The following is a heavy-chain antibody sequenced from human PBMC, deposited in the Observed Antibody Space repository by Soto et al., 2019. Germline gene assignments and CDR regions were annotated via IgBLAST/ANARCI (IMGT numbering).Heavy chain of an antibody. CDR2: IYYSGST. CDR1: GGSISSSSYY. D-gene: IGHD6-19*01. V-gene: IGHV4-39*01. J-gene: IGHJ5*02. Sequence: QLQLQESGPGLVKPSETLSLTCTVSGGSISSSSYYWGWIRQPPGKGLEWIGSIYYSGSTYYNPSLKSRVTISVDTSKSQFSLKLSSVTAADTAVYYCARHTEKAGYSSGWPGPHWFDPWGQGTLVTVSS. CDR3: ARHTEKAGYSSGWPGPHWFDP.